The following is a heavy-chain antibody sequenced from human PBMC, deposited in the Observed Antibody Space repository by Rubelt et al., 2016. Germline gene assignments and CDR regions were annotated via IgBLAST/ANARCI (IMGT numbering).Heavy chain of an antibody. Sequence: GGSLRLSCAASGLTFSIYAMNWVRQAPGKGLEWVSVVSGSGGITYYADSVKGRFTISRDNYKSTLSLQMNSLTAEDTAVYYCARLNTGMSAMDVWGQGTTVTVSS. D-gene: IGHD1-14*01. V-gene: IGHV3-23*01. CDR1: GLTFSIYA. CDR2: VSGSGGIT. J-gene: IGHJ6*02. CDR3: ARLNTGMSAMDV.